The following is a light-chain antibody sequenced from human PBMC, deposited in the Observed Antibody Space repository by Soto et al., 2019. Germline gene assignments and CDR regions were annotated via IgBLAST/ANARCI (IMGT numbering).Light chain of an antibody. CDR3: QQRSNRPFT. V-gene: IGKV3-11*01. Sequence: EIVLTQSPATLSLSPGERATLSCRASQSVSSYLAWYQQKPGQAPRLIIYDESNRATGIPARISGSGSGTDVTLTISSLEPEDFAVYYCQQRSNRPFTFGPGTKVAIK. CDR2: DES. J-gene: IGKJ3*01. CDR1: QSVSSY.